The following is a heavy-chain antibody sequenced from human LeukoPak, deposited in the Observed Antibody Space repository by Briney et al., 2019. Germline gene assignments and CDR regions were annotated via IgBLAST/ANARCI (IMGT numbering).Heavy chain of an antibody. CDR3: ARLVWFGESGENWFDP. CDR2: IYTSGST. Sequence: PSETLSLTCTVSGGSISSYYWSWIRQPAGKGLEWIGRIYTSGSTNYNPSLKSRVTMSVDTSKNQFSLKLSSVTAADTAVYYCARLVWFGESGENWFDPWGQGTLVTVSS. D-gene: IGHD3-10*01. CDR1: GGSISSYY. J-gene: IGHJ5*02. V-gene: IGHV4-4*07.